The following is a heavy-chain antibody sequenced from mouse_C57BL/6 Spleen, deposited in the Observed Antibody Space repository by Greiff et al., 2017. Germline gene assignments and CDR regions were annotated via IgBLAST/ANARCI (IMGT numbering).Heavy chain of an antibody. Sequence: QVQLQQPGAELVRPGTSVKLSCKASGYTFTSYWMHWVKQRPGQGLEWIGVIDPSDSYTNYNQKFKGKATLTVDTPSSTAYMQLSSLTSEDSAVYYCARLPLYYFDYWGQGTTLTVSS. J-gene: IGHJ2*01. V-gene: IGHV1-59*01. CDR3: ARLPLYYFDY. CDR1: GYTFTSYW. CDR2: IDPSDSYT.